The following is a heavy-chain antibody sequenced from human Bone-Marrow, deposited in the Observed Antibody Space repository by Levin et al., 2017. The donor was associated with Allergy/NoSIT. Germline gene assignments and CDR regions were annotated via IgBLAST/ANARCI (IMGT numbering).Heavy chain of an antibody. J-gene: IGHJ4*02. V-gene: IGHV3-74*01. CDR3: ARGGMEYSGYGIDY. CDR2: INSDVSVI. D-gene: IGHD5-12*01. CDR1: GFTFRTYW. Sequence: PGGSLRLSCAASGFTFRTYWMHWVRQAPGKGLVWVSRINSDVSVINYADSVKGRFTISRDNAKNTLSLQMNSLRVEDTAVYYCARGGMEYSGYGIDYWGQGILVTVSS.